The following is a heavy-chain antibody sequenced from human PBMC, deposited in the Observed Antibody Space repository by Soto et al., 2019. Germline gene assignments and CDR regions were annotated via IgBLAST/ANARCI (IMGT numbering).Heavy chain of an antibody. V-gene: IGHV1-69*13. D-gene: IGHD6-6*01. J-gene: IGHJ3*02. CDR2: IIPIFGTA. CDR3: ARRDSSSSDAFDI. Sequence: ASVKVSCKASGGTFSSYAISWVRQAPGQGLEWMGGIIPIFGTANYAQKFQGRVTITADESTSTAYMELSSLRSEDTAVYYCARRDSSSSDAFDIWGQGTMVTVSS. CDR1: GGTFSSYA.